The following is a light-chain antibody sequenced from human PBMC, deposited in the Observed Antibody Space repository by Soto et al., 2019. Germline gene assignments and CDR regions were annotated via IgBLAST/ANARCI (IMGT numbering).Light chain of an antibody. CDR2: KAS. CDR3: QQYDRFPYT. CDR1: QSLSYW. J-gene: IGKJ2*01. Sequence: DIQMTQSPSTLSASVGDTVTITCRASQSLSYWLAWYQQKPGQAPKLLIHKASTLESGVPSRFSGRVSGTEFTLTISSLQPDDFATFSCQQYDRFPYTFGQGTKLEIK. V-gene: IGKV1-5*03.